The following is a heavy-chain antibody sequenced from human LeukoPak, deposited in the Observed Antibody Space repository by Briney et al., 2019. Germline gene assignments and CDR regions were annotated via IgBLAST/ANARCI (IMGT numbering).Heavy chain of an antibody. CDR1: GFTFGNYA. D-gene: IGHD3-10*01. J-gene: IGHJ4*02. V-gene: IGHV3-23*01. CDR2: ISPSGGRT. Sequence: PGGSLRLSCAASGFTFGNYALNWVRQPPGKGLEWVSNISPSGGRTDYADSVKGRFTISRDNFKNMLYLQMNSLRAEDTALFYCATQFRYGSAAGPLDYWGRGTLVTVSS. CDR3: ATQFRYGSAAGPLDY.